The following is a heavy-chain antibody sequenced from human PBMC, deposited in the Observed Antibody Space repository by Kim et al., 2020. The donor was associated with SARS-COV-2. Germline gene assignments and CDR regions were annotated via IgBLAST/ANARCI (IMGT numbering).Heavy chain of an antibody. CDR1: GFTFSSYA. Sequence: GGSLRLSCAASGFTFSSYAMSWVRQAPGKGLEWVSAISGSGGSTYYADSVKGRFTISRDNSKNTLYLQMNSLRAEDTAVYYCAKVDPFAGVVTAPSAAFDIWGQGTMVTVSS. V-gene: IGHV3-23*01. D-gene: IGHD2-21*02. CDR3: AKVDPFAGVVTAPSAAFDI. J-gene: IGHJ3*02. CDR2: ISGSGGST.